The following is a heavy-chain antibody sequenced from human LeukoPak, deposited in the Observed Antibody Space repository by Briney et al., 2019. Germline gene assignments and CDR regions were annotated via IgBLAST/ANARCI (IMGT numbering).Heavy chain of an antibody. CDR1: GGSFSGYY. J-gene: IGHJ3*02. D-gene: IGHD2-21*02. Sequence: SETLSLTCAVYGGSFSGYYWSWIRQPPGKGLEWIGEINHSGSTYYNPSLTSRATISVDTSKSHFSLKLSSVTASDTAVYYCARHSERLQSGANAFDIWGQGTVVTVSS. V-gene: IGHV4-34*01. CDR2: INHSGST. CDR3: ARHSERLQSGANAFDI.